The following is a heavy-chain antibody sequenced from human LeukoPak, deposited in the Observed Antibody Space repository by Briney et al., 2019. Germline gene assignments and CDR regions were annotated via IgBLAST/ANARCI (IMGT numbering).Heavy chain of an antibody. J-gene: IGHJ2*01. CDR2: IYYSGST. Sequence: SQTLSLTCTVSGGSVNNGNHYWTWIRQPPGKGLEWIGYIYYSGSTYYNPSLKSRLTISIDTSKNQFSLKLTSVTAADTAVYYCARAGYCSGSTCYSWFFDLWGRGTLVTVSS. CDR3: ARAGYCSGSTCYSWFFDL. D-gene: IGHD2-15*01. CDR1: GGSVNNGNHY. V-gene: IGHV4-30-4*01.